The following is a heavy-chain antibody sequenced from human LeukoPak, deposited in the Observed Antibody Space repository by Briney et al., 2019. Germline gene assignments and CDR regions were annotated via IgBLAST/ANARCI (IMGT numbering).Heavy chain of an antibody. V-gene: IGHV4-34*01. CDR3: ASSKGYCSGGSCSLDDY. CDR2: INHSGST. CDR1: GGPFSGYY. J-gene: IGHJ4*02. Sequence: SETLSLTCAVYGGPFSGYYWSWIRQPPGKGLEWIGEINHSGSTNYNPSLKSRVTISVDTSKNQFSLKLSSVTAADTAVYYCASSKGYCSGGSCSLDDYWGQGTLVTVSS. D-gene: IGHD2-15*01.